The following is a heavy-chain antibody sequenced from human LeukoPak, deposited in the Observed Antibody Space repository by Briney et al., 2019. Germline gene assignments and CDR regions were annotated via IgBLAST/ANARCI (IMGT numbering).Heavy chain of an antibody. Sequence: SVKVSCKASGGTFSSYAISWVRQAPGQGLEWMGRIIPILGIANYAQKFQGRVTITADKSTSTAYMELSSLRSEDTAVYYCARDRADGWFGELFEIDYYYGMDVWGQGTTVTVSS. CDR1: GGTFSSYA. D-gene: IGHD3-10*01. CDR3: ARDRADGWFGELFEIDYYYGMDV. V-gene: IGHV1-69*04. CDR2: IIPILGIA. J-gene: IGHJ6*02.